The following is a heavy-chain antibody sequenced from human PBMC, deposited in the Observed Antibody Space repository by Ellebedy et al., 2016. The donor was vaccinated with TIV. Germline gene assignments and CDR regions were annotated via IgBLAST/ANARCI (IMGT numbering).Heavy chain of an antibody. Sequence: PGGSLRLSCAASGFTFSRYWMSWVRPAPGNGLEWVAKINPLGSQKSYVDSVKGRFTISRDNAENSLFLEMNSLRVEDTAVYYCAAEAWWRLDSWGQGTLVTVSS. D-gene: IGHD2-15*01. CDR3: AAEAWWRLDS. CDR2: INPLGSQK. V-gene: IGHV3-7*01. J-gene: IGHJ4*02. CDR1: GFTFSRYW.